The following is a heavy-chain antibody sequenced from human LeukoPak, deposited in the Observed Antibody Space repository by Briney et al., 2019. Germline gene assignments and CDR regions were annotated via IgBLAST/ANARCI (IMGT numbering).Heavy chain of an antibody. D-gene: IGHD4-17*01. Sequence: ASVKVSCKASGYTFTGYYMHWVRQAPGQGLEWMGWINPNSGGTNYAQKFQGRVTMTRDTSISTANMELSRLRSDDTAVYYCARVWNGYGDYGAEYFQHWGQGTLVTVSS. V-gene: IGHV1-2*02. CDR3: ARVWNGYGDYGAEYFQH. CDR2: INPNSGGT. J-gene: IGHJ1*01. CDR1: GYTFTGYY.